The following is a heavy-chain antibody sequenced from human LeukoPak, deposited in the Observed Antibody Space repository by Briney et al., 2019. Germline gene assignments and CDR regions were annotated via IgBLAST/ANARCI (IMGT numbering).Heavy chain of an antibody. V-gene: IGHV3-30*18. CDR1: GFTFSVYG. CDR2: VSYDGSDK. CDR3: AKDWNYYDTSVPFYYYYMEV. J-gene: IGHJ6*03. Sequence: TGGSLRLSCAASGFTFSVYGMHWVRQAPGKGLEWVAVVSYDGSDKYYSDSVEGRFSISRDNSKNTVCLQMSSLRAEDTAVYFCAKDWNYYDTSVPFYYYYMEVWGKGTTVTVSS. D-gene: IGHD3-22*01.